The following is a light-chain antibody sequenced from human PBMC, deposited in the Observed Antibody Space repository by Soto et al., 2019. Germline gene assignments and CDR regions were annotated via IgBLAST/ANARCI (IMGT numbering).Light chain of an antibody. Sequence: QSVLTQPASVSGSPGQSMTISCTGTSSDVGSYNLVSWYQQHPGKAPKLMIYEGSKRPSGVSNRFSGSKSGNTASLTISGLQAEDDADYYCCSYAGSSTLVFGGGTKMTVL. CDR3: CSYAGSSTLV. J-gene: IGLJ2*01. CDR1: SSDVGSYNL. V-gene: IGLV2-23*01. CDR2: EGS.